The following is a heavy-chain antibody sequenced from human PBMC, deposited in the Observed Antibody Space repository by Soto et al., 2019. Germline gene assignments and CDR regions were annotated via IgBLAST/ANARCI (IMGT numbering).Heavy chain of an antibody. CDR2: MNPNTGNS. V-gene: IGHV1-8*01. J-gene: IGHJ4*02. CDR1: GYTFTSYD. CDR3: ARRAETNGWNGFGADKYYFDF. Sequence: GASVKVSCKASGYTFTSYDIYWVRQATGQGLEWMGWMNPNTGNSGYAQKFQGRVTMTSDTSISTAHMELSSLRSEDTAVYYCARRAETNGWNGFGADKYYFDFWGQRTLVTVS. D-gene: IGHD1-1*01.